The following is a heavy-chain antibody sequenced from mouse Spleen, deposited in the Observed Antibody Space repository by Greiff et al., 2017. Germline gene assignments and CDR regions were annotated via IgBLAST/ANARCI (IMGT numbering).Heavy chain of an antibody. CDR1: GYTFTSYW. V-gene: IGHV1S81*02. Sequence: QVQLQQPGAELVKPGASVKLSCKASGYTFTSYWMHWVKQRPGQGLEWIGEINPSNGRTNYNEKFKSKATLTVDKSSSTAYMQLSSLTSEDSAVYYCADGYYALNWGQGTLVTVSA. CDR3: ADGYYALN. J-gene: IGHJ3*01. D-gene: IGHD2-3*01. CDR2: INPSNGRT.